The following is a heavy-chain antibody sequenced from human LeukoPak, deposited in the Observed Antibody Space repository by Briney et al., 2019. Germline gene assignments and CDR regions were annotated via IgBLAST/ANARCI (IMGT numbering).Heavy chain of an antibody. J-gene: IGHJ6*02. CDR2: ISYDGSNK. D-gene: IGHD3-10*01. Sequence: GGSLRLSCAASGFTFSSYAMHWVRQAPGKGLEWVAVISYDGSNKYYADSVKGRFTISRDNSKNTLYLQMSSLRAEDTAVYYCARLGFELTYGMDVWGQGTTVTVSS. CDR1: GFTFSSYA. V-gene: IGHV3-30*04. CDR3: ARLGFELTYGMDV.